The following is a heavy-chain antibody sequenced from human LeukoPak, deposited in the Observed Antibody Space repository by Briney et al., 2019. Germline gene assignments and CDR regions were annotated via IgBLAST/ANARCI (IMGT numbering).Heavy chain of an antibody. V-gene: IGHV4-34*01. CDR1: GGSFSGYY. D-gene: IGHD3-10*01. CDR3: ARGGVGFGEFVDWFDP. Sequence: SETLSLTCAVYGGSFSGYYWSWIRQPPGKGLEWIGEINHSGSTNYNPSLESRVTISVDTSKNQFSLKLSSVTAADTAVYYCARGGVGFGEFVDWFDPWGQGTLVTVSS. CDR2: INHSGST. J-gene: IGHJ5*02.